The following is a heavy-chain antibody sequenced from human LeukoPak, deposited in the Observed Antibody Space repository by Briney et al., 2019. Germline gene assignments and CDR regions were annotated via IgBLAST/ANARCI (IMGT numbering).Heavy chain of an antibody. D-gene: IGHD5-24*01. V-gene: IGHV1-69*13. CDR3: ARSGLQFDYYYYGMDV. CDR1: GGTFSSYA. Sequence: GAAVKVSCKASGGTFSSYAISWVRQAPGQGLEWMGGIIPIFGTANYAQKFQGRVTITADESTSTAYMELSSLRSEDTAVYYCARSGLQFDYYYYGMDVWGQGTTVTVSS. J-gene: IGHJ6*02. CDR2: IIPIFGTA.